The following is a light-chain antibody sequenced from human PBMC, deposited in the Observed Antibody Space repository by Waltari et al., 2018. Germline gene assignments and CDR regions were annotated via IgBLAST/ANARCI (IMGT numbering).Light chain of an antibody. Sequence: SSDLTQPPSVSVSPGQTASITCSGDRLVHKYVSWYQQQPGQSPVLVIYQDNKRPSGIPERLSGAKSGNTVTLTISATQATDEADFFCQTWDGTTAVLFGGGTKLTVL. J-gene: IGLJ3*02. V-gene: IGLV3-1*01. CDR2: QDN. CDR1: RLVHKY. CDR3: QTWDGTTAVL.